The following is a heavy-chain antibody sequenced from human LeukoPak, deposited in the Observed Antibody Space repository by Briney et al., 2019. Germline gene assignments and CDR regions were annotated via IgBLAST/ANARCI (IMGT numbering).Heavy chain of an antibody. CDR3: ARYSRGDAFDI. CDR2: INPNSGGT. CDR1: GYTFTSYY. Sequence: EASVKVSCKASGYTFTSYYMHWVRQAPGQGPEWMGWINPNSGGTNYAQKFQGRVTMTRDTSISTAYMELSRLRSDDTAVYYCARYSRGDAFDIWGQGTKVTVSS. V-gene: IGHV1-2*02. D-gene: IGHD1-26*01. J-gene: IGHJ3*02.